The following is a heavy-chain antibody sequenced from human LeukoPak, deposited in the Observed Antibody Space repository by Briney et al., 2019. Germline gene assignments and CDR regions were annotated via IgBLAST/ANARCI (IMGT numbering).Heavy chain of an antibody. D-gene: IGHD3-3*01. V-gene: IGHV4-39*01. J-gene: IGHJ4*02. Sequence: SETLSLTCTVSGGSVSSSSYYWGWIRQPPGKGLEWIGTIYYSGTTYYNPSLTSRVTISVDTSKNQFSLELSSVTAADTAVFYCASWFGRSAYFDYWGQGALVTVSS. CDR2: IYYSGTT. CDR3: ASWFGRSAYFDY. CDR1: GGSVSSSSYY.